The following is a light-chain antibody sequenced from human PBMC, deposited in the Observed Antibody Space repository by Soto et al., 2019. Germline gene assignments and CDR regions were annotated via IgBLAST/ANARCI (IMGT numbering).Light chain of an antibody. V-gene: IGLV2-14*01. Sequence: QSTLTQPAAVSGSPGQSITISCTGTSSDVGGYNYVSWYQQHPGKAPKLMIYEVSNRPSGVSNRFSGSKSGNTASLTISGLQSEDEGDYYCCSYAGIYTYVFGTGTKLTVL. CDR1: SSDVGGYNY. CDR3: CSYAGIYTYV. CDR2: EVS. J-gene: IGLJ1*01.